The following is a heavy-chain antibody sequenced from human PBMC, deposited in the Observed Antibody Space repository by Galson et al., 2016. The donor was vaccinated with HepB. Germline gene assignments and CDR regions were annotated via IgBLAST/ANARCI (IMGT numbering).Heavy chain of an antibody. CDR2: IYWDDDK. CDR3: AHRKPDYYVSDWFDP. V-gene: IGHV2-5*02. Sequence: PALVKPTQTLTLTCTLSGFSLNTSGVGVGWIRQPPGQALEWLALIYWDDDKRYSLSLKSRLTITKDTSKNEVVLTMTNMDPVDTATYFCAHRKPDYYVSDWFDPWGQGTLVTVSS. CDR1: GFSLNTSGVG. D-gene: IGHD3-10*01. J-gene: IGHJ5*02.